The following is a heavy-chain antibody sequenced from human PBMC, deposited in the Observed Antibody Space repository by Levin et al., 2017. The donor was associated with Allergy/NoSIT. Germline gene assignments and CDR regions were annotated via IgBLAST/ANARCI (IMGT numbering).Heavy chain of an antibody. CDR2: ISSDGSSA. CDR1: GFTFSSYW. D-gene: IGHD3-16*01. Sequence: GESLKISCAASGFTFSSYWMHWVRQAPGKGLVWVSHISSDGSSANYADAVKGRFTISRDNAKNTLYLQMNSLRAEDTAVYFCAKGGKSHFDYWGQGTLVTVSS. J-gene: IGHJ4*02. V-gene: IGHV3-74*01. CDR3: AKGGKSHFDY.